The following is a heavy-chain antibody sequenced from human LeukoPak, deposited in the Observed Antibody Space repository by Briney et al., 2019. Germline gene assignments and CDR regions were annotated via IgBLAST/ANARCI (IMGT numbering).Heavy chain of an antibody. D-gene: IGHD5-24*01. CDR1: GFTFSSYA. Sequence: GGSLRLSCAASGFTFSSYAMHWVRQAPGKGLEWVAVISYGGSNKYYTDSVKGRFTISRDNSKNTLYLQMNSLRAEDTAVYYCARDLMAGKDYWGQGTLVTVSS. J-gene: IGHJ4*02. CDR3: ARDLMAGKDY. CDR2: ISYGGSNK. V-gene: IGHV3-30-3*01.